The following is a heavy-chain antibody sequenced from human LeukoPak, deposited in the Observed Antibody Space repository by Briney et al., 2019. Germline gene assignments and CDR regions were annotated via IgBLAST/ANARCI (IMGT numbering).Heavy chain of an antibody. J-gene: IGHJ6*04. Sequence: GGSLRLSCAASGFTFSTYSMNWVRQAPGKGLEWVSSISTTSSYIYYADSVKGRFTISRDNAKNSLYLQMNSLRAEDTAVYYCAELGITMIGGVWGKGTTVTISS. D-gene: IGHD3-10*02. V-gene: IGHV3-21*01. CDR1: GFTFSTYS. CDR2: ISTTSSYI. CDR3: AELGITMIGGV.